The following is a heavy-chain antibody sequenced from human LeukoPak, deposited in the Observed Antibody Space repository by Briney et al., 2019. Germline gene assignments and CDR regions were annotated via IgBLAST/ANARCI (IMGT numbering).Heavy chain of an antibody. CDR1: GFTFTTYA. CDR2: ISGSGGST. J-gene: IGHJ4*02. D-gene: IGHD3-10*01. V-gene: IGHV3-23*01. CDR3: ARDLSSPGLDD. Sequence: GGSLRLSCAASGFTFTTYAMSWVRQAPGKGLEWVSAISGSGGSTYYADSVKGRFTISRDNSKNTVYLQMNSLRAGDTALYFCARDLSSPGLDDWGQGTLVTVSS.